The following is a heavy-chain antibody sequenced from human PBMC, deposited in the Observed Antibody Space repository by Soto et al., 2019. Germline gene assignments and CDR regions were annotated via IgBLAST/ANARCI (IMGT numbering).Heavy chain of an antibody. CDR3: ARQLAYCGGDCYTAPIDY. D-gene: IGHD2-21*02. CDR1: GYTFTAYY. Sequence: QAQLVQAGAEVKKPVASVKVSCKSSGYTFTAYYIHGVRQAPGQGLEWVGWINPKTGDTKYAQKFQGLVTMTEDTSITTADMELGMLRSDDTAVYYCARQLAYCGGDCYTAPIDYLGQGTLVTVSS. J-gene: IGHJ4*02. CDR2: INPKTGDT. V-gene: IGHV1-2*02.